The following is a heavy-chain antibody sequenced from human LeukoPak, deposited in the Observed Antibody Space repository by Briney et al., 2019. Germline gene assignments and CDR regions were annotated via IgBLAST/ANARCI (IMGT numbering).Heavy chain of an antibody. Sequence: GGSLRLSCATSGFTFSSYSMNWVRQAPGKGLEWVSSISSSSSYIYYADSVKGRFTISRDNAKNSLYLQMNSLRAEDTAVYYCATYYVDYVRFLVYWGQGTLVTVSS. J-gene: IGHJ4*02. D-gene: IGHD4-17*01. V-gene: IGHV3-21*01. CDR3: ATYYVDYVRFLVY. CDR1: GFTFSSYS. CDR2: ISSSSSYI.